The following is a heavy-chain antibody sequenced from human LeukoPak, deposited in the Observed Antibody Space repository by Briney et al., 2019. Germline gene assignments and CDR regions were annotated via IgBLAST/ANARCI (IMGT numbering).Heavy chain of an antibody. CDR3: ARVVYYDSSGYNY. CDR1: GFTFRNYW. Sequence: GGSLRLSCVASGFTFRNYWMSWVRQAPGKGLEWVANIKQDGSEKNYVDSVKGRFTISRDNAKNSLYLQMDSLRAEDTAVYYCARVVYYDSSGYNYWGQGTLVTVSS. J-gene: IGHJ4*02. CDR2: IKQDGSEK. V-gene: IGHV3-7*01. D-gene: IGHD3-22*01.